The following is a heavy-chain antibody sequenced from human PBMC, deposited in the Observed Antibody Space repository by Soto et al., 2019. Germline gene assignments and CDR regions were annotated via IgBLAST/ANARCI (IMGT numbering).Heavy chain of an antibody. CDR1: GFTFSSYW. Sequence: EVQLVESGGGIVQPGGSLRLSCAASGFTFSSYWMHWVRQAPGKGLVWVSRINSDGSRTSYADSAKGRFTISRDNAKNPVYLQMNSLRAEETAVYYCARGDGDYYDGNGYLGRHWGQGTLVTVSS. V-gene: IGHV3-74*01. CDR2: INSDGSRT. J-gene: IGHJ4*02. CDR3: ARGDGDYYDGNGYLGRH. D-gene: IGHD3-22*01.